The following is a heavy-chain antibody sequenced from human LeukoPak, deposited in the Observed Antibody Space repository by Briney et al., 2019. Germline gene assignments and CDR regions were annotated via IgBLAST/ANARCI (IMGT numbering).Heavy chain of an antibody. CDR1: GGSISSGDYY. D-gene: IGHD3-22*01. CDR2: IYYSGST. Sequence: SETLSLTCTVSGGSISSGDYYWSWIRQPPGKGLEWIGYIYYSGSTYYNPSLKSRVTISVDTSKNQFSLKLSSVTAADTAVYYCARGGPPNYDSSGYYGYWGQGTLVTVSS. V-gene: IGHV4-30-4*08. CDR3: ARGGPPNYDSSGYYGY. J-gene: IGHJ4*02.